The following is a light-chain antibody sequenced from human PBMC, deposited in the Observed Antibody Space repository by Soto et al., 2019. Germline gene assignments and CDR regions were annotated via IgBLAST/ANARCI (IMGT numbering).Light chain of an antibody. J-gene: IGLJ1*01. Sequence: QPVLTQPPSVSGAPGQRVTISCTGSSSNIGAGYDVHWYQQLPGTAPKLLIYGNSNRPSGVPDRFSGSKSGTSASLAITGLQAEDDADYYCQSYDSSLSGSDVFGTGTKVTVL. V-gene: IGLV1-40*01. CDR1: SSNIGAGYD. CDR2: GNS. CDR3: QSYDSSLSGSDV.